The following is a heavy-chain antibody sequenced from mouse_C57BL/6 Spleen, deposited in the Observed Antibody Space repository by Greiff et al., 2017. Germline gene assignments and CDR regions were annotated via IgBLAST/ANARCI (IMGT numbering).Heavy chain of an antibody. CDR3: AREHSNYAMDY. J-gene: IGHJ4*01. Sequence: DVKLQESGPGLVKPSQSLSLTCSVTGYSITSGYYWNWIRQFPGNKLEWMGYISYDGSNNYNPSLKNRISITRDTSKNQFFLKLNSVTTEDTATYYCAREHSNYAMDYWGQGTSVTVSS. V-gene: IGHV3-6*01. CDR2: ISYDGSN. CDR1: GYSITSGYY. D-gene: IGHD2-5*01.